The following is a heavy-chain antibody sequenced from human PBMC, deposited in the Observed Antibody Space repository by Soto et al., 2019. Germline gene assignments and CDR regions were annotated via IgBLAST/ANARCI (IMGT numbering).Heavy chain of an antibody. Sequence: EVQLLESGGGLVQPGGSLRLSCAASGFTFSSYAMSWVRQAPGKGLEWVSAISGSGGSTYYADSVKGRFTISRDNSKNSLYLQMNSRRDEDSAVYDCAKDGYIAAAGTHGYWGQGTLVTVSS. CDR1: GFTFSSYA. J-gene: IGHJ4*02. D-gene: IGHD6-13*01. CDR2: ISGSGGST. CDR3: AKDGYIAAAGTHGY. V-gene: IGHV3-23*01.